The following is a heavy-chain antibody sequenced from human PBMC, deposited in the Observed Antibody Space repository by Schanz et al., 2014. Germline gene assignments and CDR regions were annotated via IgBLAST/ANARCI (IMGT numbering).Heavy chain of an antibody. Sequence: QVQLVQSGAEVKKPGSSMKVSCKSSGGTFNSYTINWVRQAPGQGLEWMGRIIPILGIANYAQKFQGRVTITADISTSTAYMELSSLRSDDTAVYYCARGYGDSPTDFWGQGTLVTVSS. J-gene: IGHJ4*02. CDR2: IIPILGIA. CDR3: ARGYGDSPTDF. D-gene: IGHD4-17*01. V-gene: IGHV1-69*02. CDR1: GGTFNSYT.